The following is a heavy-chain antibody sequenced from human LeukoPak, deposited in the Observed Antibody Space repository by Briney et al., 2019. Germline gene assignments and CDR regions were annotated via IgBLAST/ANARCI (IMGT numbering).Heavy chain of an antibody. CDR1: GGTFSSYA. D-gene: IGHD2-15*01. J-gene: IGHJ6*03. Sequence: SVKVSCKASGGTFSSYAISWVRQAPGQGLEWMGGIIPIFGTANYAQKFQGRVTITADKSTSTAYMELSSLRSEDTAVYYCARDVCSGGSCYYYYYMDVWGKGTTVTVSS. CDR2: IIPIFGTA. CDR3: ARDVCSGGSCYYYYYMDV. V-gene: IGHV1-69*06.